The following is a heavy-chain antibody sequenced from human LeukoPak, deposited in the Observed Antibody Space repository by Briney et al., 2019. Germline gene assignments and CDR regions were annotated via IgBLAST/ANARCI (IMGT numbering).Heavy chain of an antibody. CDR2: ITTSGSTV. V-gene: IGHV3-48*04. J-gene: IGHJ4*02. Sequence: PGGSLRLSCAASGFTFSSYWMSWVRQAPGKGLEWISHITTSGSTVYYADSVKGRFTISRDNAKNSLYLQMNSLRAEDTAVYYCARAQYCSGGSCSFDSWGQGTLVTVSS. CDR3: ARAQYCSGGSCSFDS. D-gene: IGHD2-15*01. CDR1: GFTFSSYW.